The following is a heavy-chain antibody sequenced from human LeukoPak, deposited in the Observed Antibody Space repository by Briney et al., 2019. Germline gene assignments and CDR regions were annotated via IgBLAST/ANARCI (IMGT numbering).Heavy chain of an antibody. J-gene: IGHJ4*02. CDR1: GFTFSTYW. D-gene: IGHD1-26*01. CDR2: IKQDGSEK. CDR3: ARAGRVDY. Sequence: GVSLRLSCAASGFTFSTYWMSWVRQAPGKGLEWVANIKQDGSEKYYGDSLKGRFTISRDNAKNSLYLQMNSLRVEDTAVYYCARAGRVDYWGQGTLVTVSS. V-gene: IGHV3-7*05.